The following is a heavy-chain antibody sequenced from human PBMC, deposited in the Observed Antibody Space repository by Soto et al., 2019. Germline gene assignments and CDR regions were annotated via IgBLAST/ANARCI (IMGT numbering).Heavy chain of an antibody. Sequence: GASVKVSCKASGYTFTGYYMHWVRQAPGQGLEWMGWINPNSGGTNYAQKFQGWVTMTRDTSISTAYMELSRLRSDDTAVYYCARDSRLRYFDWLSPLGYYYGMDVWGQGTTVTVSS. J-gene: IGHJ6*02. V-gene: IGHV1-2*04. CDR2: INPNSGGT. CDR3: ARDSRLRYFDWLSPLGYYYGMDV. CDR1: GYTFTGYY. D-gene: IGHD3-9*01.